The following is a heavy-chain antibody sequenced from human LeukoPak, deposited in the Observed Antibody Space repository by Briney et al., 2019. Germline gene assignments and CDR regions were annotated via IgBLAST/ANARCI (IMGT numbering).Heavy chain of an antibody. Sequence: SETLSLTCTVSGGSISGHYWSWIRQPPGKGLEWIGYIYYSGSTNYNPSLKSRATISVDTPMNQYSLKLSSVTAADTAVYYCAATYYYDSSGYVGDYWGQGTLVTVSS. CDR1: GGSISGHY. D-gene: IGHD3-22*01. V-gene: IGHV4-59*08. J-gene: IGHJ4*02. CDR3: AATYYYDSSGYVGDY. CDR2: IYYSGST.